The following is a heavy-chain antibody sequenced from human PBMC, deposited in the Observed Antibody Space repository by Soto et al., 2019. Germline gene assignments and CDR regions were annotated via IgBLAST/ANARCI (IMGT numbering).Heavy chain of an antibody. J-gene: IGHJ6*02. V-gene: IGHV6-1*01. CDR1: GDSVSSNSGA. CDR3: ARDGGGYSTSFAMDV. Sequence: PSQTLSLTCAISGDSVSSNSGAWSWIRQSPSRGLEWLGRTFYRSKWYSDYAVSLRGRITINSDTSKNQFSLQLNSVTPEDTAIYFCARDGGGYSTSFAMDVWGQGTPVTVS. CDR2: TFYRSKWYS. D-gene: IGHD6-6*01.